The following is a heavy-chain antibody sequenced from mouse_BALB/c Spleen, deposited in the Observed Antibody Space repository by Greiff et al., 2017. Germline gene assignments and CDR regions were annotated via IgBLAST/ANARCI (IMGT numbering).Heavy chain of an antibody. CDR3: ARYYDYGPDY. CDR1: GYAFSSYW. Sequence: VQLQQSGAELVRPGSSVKISCKASGYAFSSYWMNWVKQRPGQGLEWIGQIYPGDGDTNYNGKFKGKATLTADKSSSTAYMQLSSLTSEDSAVYFCARYYDYGPDYWGQGTTRTVSS. V-gene: IGHV1-80*01. J-gene: IGHJ2*01. D-gene: IGHD2-4*01. CDR2: IYPGDGDT.